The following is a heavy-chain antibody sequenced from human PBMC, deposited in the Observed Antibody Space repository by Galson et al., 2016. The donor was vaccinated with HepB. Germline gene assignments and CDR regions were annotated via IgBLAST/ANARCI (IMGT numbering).Heavy chain of an antibody. CDR3: ARGLRGAISDFFDS. V-gene: IGHV3-74*01. D-gene: IGHD3-10*01. CDR2: IKTDGSIT. J-gene: IGHJ4*02. Sequence: SLRLSCAASGFTFSNYWMYWVRQAPGKGLVWVSRIKTDGSITGYADSVKGRFTISRANGKKTMYLQMNSLRAEDTALYYCARGLRGAISDFFDSWGQGTLVTVSS. CDR1: GFTFSNYW.